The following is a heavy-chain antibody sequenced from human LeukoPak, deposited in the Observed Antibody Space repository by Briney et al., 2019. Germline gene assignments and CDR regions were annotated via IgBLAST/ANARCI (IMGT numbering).Heavy chain of an antibody. J-gene: IGHJ6*03. D-gene: IGHD4-11*01. CDR1: GGSISSGGYS. CDR3: VRLTVTTEYMDV. V-gene: IGHV4-30-2*01. Sequence: PSETLSLTCAVSGGSISSGGYSWSWIRQPPGKGLEWIGYIYYSGTTYYNPSLKSRVIISLDTSKNQFSLKLSSVTAADTAVYYCVRLTVTTEYMDVWGKGTSVTVSS. CDR2: IYYSGTT.